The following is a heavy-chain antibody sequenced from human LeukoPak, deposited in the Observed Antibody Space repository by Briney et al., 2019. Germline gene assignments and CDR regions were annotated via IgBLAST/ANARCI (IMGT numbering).Heavy chain of an antibody. CDR2: IIPIFGTA. J-gene: IGHJ4*02. CDR1: GGTFSSYA. D-gene: IGHD5-24*01. Sequence: GASVKVSCKASGGTFSSYAISWVRQAPGQGLEWMGGIIPIFGTANYAQKFQGRVTITTDESTSTAYMELSGLRSEDTAVYYCARAKMATSNFDYWGQGTLVTVSS. CDR3: ARAKMATSNFDY. V-gene: IGHV1-69*05.